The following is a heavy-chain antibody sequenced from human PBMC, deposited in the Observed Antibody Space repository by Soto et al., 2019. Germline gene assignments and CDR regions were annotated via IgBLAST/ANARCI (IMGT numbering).Heavy chain of an antibody. J-gene: IGHJ6*02. CDR3: ARGLGDFWSGQYYYYGMDV. CDR2: IYYSGST. CDR1: GGSISSGGYY. D-gene: IGHD3-3*01. Sequence: QVQLQESGPGLVKPSQTLSLTCTVSGGSISSGGYYWSWIRQHPGKGLEWIGYIYYSGSTYYNPSLKSRVTISVDTSKNQFSLKLSSVTAADTAVYYCARGLGDFWSGQYYYYGMDVCGQGTTVTVSS. V-gene: IGHV4-31*03.